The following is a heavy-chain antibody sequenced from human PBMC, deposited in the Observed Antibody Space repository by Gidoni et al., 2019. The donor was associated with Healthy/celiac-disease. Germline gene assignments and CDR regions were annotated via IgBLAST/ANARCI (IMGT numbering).Heavy chain of an antibody. CDR2: IYYSVST. CDR3: ARGLGDFWVGSDGGKGMDF. V-gene: IGHV4-59*01. D-gene: IGHD3-3*01. J-gene: IGHJ6*02. Sequence: QPPGKGLEWIGYIYYSVSTNYNPSLKSRVTISVDTSKNQFSLKLTSVTAEDTAVYYCARGLGDFWVGSDGGKGMDFWGQGTTVTVSS.